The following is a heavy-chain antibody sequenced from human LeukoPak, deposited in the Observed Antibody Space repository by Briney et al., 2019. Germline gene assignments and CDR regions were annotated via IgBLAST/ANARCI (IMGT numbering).Heavy chain of an antibody. V-gene: IGHV3-66*01. CDR3: ARGLPGAVALDY. CDR1: GFIVSSKY. J-gene: IGHJ4*02. Sequence: PGGSLRLSCTASGFIVSSKYMSWVRQAPGKGLQWVSVIYSGGSTFYADSVKGRFTISRDNSKSTLYNQMNSLRGEDTAVYYCARGLPGAVALDYWGQGTLVTVSS. CDR2: IYSGGST. D-gene: IGHD6-19*01.